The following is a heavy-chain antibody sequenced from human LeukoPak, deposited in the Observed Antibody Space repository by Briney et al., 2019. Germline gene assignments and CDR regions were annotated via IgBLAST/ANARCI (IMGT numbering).Heavy chain of an antibody. CDR3: AKRKNHESGPFGS. V-gene: IGHV3-30*02. Sequence: GGSLRLSCATSGFSLSRNGMHWVRQAPGQGLEWVAFILSDGSYEYYADSVKGRFTISRDTSRNTLFLQMNSLRAEDTAIYYCAKRKNHESGPFGSWGQGTLVTVSS. CDR2: ILSDGSYE. CDR1: GFSLSRNG. D-gene: IGHD1-14*01. J-gene: IGHJ4*02.